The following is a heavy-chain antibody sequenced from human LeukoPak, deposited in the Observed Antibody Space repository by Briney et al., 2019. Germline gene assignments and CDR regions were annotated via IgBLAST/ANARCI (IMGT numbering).Heavy chain of an antibody. CDR1: GFTFSSYA. D-gene: IGHD3-22*01. CDR2: ISGSGGST. Sequence: GGSLRLSCAASGFTFSSYAMSWVRQAPGKGLEWVSAISGSGGSTYYADSVKGRFTISRDDSKNTLYLQMNSLRAEDTAVYYCAKVPNYYDSSGYNDAFDIWGQGTMVTVS. CDR3: AKVPNYYDSSGYNDAFDI. J-gene: IGHJ3*02. V-gene: IGHV3-23*01.